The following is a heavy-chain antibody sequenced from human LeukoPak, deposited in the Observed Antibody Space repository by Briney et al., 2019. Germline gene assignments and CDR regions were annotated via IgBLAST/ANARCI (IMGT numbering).Heavy chain of an antibody. CDR3: AKKTYYDILTGPYDY. D-gene: IGHD3-9*01. V-gene: IGHV3-23*01. CDR1: GFTFSSYA. CDR2: ISGSGGST. J-gene: IGHJ4*02. Sequence: GGSLRLSCAASGFTFSSYAMSWVRQAPGKGLEWVSAISGSGGSTYYADSVKGRFTISRDNSKNTLYLQMNSLRAEDTAVYYSAKKTYYDILTGPYDYWGQGTLVTVSS.